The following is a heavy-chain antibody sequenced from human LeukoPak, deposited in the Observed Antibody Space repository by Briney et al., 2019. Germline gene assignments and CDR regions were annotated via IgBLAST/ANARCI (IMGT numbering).Heavy chain of an antibody. CDR1: GGSINSGSYY. J-gene: IGHJ4*02. Sequence: ETLSLACTVSGGSINSGSYYWGWIRQAPGKGLEWVSSISSSSSYIYYADSVKGRFTISRDNAKNSLYLQMNSLRAEDTAVYYCASGATLAVLKEFDYWGQGTLVTVSS. CDR3: ASGATLAVLKEFDY. V-gene: IGHV3-21*01. CDR2: ISSSSSYI. D-gene: IGHD2-15*01.